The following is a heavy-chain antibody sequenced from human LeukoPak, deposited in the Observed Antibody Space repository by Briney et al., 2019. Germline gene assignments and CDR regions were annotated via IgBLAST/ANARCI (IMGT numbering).Heavy chain of an antibody. Sequence: GGSLRLSCAASGFTFSSHWMTWVRQAPGKGLEWVANIKEDGSKKNYVDSVKGRFTISRDNAKNSLYLQMSGLRAEDTALYYCATPLDYYDSSGYHQGGDWGQGTLVTVSS. CDR3: ATPLDYYDSSGYHQGGD. D-gene: IGHD3-22*01. CDR2: IKEDGSKK. CDR1: GFTFSSHW. V-gene: IGHV3-7*03. J-gene: IGHJ4*02.